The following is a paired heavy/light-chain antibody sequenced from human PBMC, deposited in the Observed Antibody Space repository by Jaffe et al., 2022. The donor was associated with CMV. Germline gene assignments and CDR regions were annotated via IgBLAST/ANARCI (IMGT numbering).Light chain of an antibody. CDR3: QQYGSSQYT. CDR2: DAS. CDR1: QSVSSSY. V-gene: IGKV3D-20*01. Sequence: EIVLTQSPATLSLSPGERATLSCGASQSVSSSYLAWYQQKPGLAPRLLIYDASSRATGIPDRFSGSGSGTDFTLTISRLEPEDFAVYYCQQYGSSQYTFGQGTKLEIK. J-gene: IGKJ2*01.
Heavy chain of an antibody. CDR1: GYTFTSYD. D-gene: IGHD3-3*01. CDR2: MNPNSGNT. Sequence: QVQLVQSGAEVKKPGASVKVSCKASGYTFTSYDINWVRQATGQGLEWMGWMNPNSGNTGYAQKFQGRVTMTRNTSISTAYMELSSLRSEDTAVYYCARGMGESFLEWLLYLKGGPYYYYGMDVWGQGTTVTVSS. J-gene: IGHJ6*02. V-gene: IGHV1-8*01. CDR3: ARGMGESFLEWLLYLKGGPYYYYGMDV.